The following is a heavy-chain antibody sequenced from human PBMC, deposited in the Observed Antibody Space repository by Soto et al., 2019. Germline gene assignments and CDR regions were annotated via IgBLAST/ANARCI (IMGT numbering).Heavy chain of an antibody. CDR2: ISGNGADT. V-gene: IGHV3-23*01. J-gene: IGHJ5*02. Sequence: PGGSLRLSCAASGFTFSSYAMSWVRQAPGKGLEWVSAISGNGADTSYADSVRGRFTISRDNSKNTLYLQMNSLRAEDTAVYYCAKETGEWSIGDNWFDPWGQGTLVTVSS. CDR1: GFTFSSYA. CDR3: AKETGEWSIGDNWFDP. D-gene: IGHD7-27*01.